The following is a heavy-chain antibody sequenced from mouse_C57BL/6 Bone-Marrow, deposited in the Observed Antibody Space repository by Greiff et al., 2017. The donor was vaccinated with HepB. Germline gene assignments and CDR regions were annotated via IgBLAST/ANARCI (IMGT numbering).Heavy chain of an antibody. J-gene: IGHJ2*01. CDR1: GYTFTSYW. CDR3: ARQDYYGSSYGY. D-gene: IGHD1-1*01. Sequence: QVHVKQPGTELVKPGASVKLSCKASGYTFTSYWMHWVKQRPGQGLEWIGNINPSNGGTNYNEKFKSKATLTVDKSSSTAYMQLSSLTSEDSAVYYCARQDYYGSSYGYWGQGTTLTVSS. V-gene: IGHV1-53*01. CDR2: INPSNGGT.